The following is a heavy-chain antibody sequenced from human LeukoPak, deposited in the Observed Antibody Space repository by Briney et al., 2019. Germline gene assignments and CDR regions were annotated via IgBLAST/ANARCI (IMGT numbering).Heavy chain of an antibody. CDR3: AKGVAVAGTYFDY. D-gene: IGHD6-19*01. V-gene: IGHV3-30*18. CDR2: ISYDGSNK. J-gene: IGHJ4*02. CDR1: GFTFSSYG. Sequence: PGGSLRLSCAASGFTFSSYGMQWVRQAPGKGLEWVAVISYDGSNKYYADSVKGRFTISRDNSKNTLYLQMNSLRAEDTAVYYCAKGVAVAGTYFDYWGQGTLVTVSS.